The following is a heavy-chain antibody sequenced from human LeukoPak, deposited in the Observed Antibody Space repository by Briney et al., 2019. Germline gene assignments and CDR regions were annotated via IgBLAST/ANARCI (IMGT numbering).Heavy chain of an antibody. CDR3: ARHLSRDSYCGGDCYHFDY. Sequence: SETLSLTCTVSGGSISSYYWSWIRQPPGKGLEWIGEINHSGSTNYNPSLKSRVTISVDTSKNQFSLKLSSVTAADTAVYYCARHLSRDSYCGGDCYHFDYWGQGTLVTVSS. CDR2: INHSGST. J-gene: IGHJ4*02. D-gene: IGHD2-21*01. CDR1: GGSISSYY. V-gene: IGHV4-34*01.